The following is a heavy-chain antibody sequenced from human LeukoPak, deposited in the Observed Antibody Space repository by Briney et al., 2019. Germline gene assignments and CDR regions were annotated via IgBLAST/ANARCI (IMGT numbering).Heavy chain of an antibody. CDR2: ISTGGNT. CDR3: TKDHDSTGLYQDRDY. D-gene: IGHD6-19*01. Sequence: PGGALRLSCAASGFTFSRYAMNWVRQAPGKGVEWVSTISTGGNTHYADSVKGRFTISRDNSKNTLYLQMNSLRDEDTAIYHCTKDHDSTGLYQDRDYWGQGTLVTIS. J-gene: IGHJ4*02. V-gene: IGHV3-23*01. CDR1: GFTFSRYA.